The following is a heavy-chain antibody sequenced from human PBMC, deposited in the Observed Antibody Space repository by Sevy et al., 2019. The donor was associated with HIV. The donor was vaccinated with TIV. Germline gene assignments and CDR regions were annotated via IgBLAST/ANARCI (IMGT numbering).Heavy chain of an antibody. Sequence: GGSLRLSCAASGFIFYNYAMNWVRQAPGKGLEWVSTIFRSGDTTYYADSVKGRFTISRDNSKNTLYLQMNRLRTEVTALYYCAGGRYECGGSFDAFDIWGQGTMVTVSS. V-gene: IGHV3-23*01. CDR2: IFRSGDTT. D-gene: IGHD2-21*01. J-gene: IGHJ3*02. CDR1: GFIFYNYA. CDR3: AGGRYECGGSFDAFDI.